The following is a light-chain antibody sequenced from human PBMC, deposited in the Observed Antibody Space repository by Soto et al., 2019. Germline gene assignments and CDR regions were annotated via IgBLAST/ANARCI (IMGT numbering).Light chain of an antibody. CDR3: SSYGGYNNVV. CDR2: EVN. CDR1: SSDVGGYNY. Sequence: QSVLTQPPSASGSPGQSVTISCTGTSSDVGGYNYVSWFQQHPGKAPKLIIHEVNQXXXXXXXXXSGSKSGNTASLTVSGLQAEDEGTYYCSSYGGYNNVVFGTGTKVTVL. J-gene: IGLJ1*01. V-gene: IGLV2-8*01.